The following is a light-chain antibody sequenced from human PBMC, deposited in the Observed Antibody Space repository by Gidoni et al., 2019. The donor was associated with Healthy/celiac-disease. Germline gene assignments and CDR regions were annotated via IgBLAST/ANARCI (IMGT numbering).Light chain of an antibody. Sequence: EIVLTQSPAPLSSAPGERATLSCSANQSVSSYLACYQQKPGQAPSLLIYDASNRATGIPARFSGSGSGTDFTLTISSLGPEDFAVYYCQQRSNWPPYTFGQGTKLEIK. CDR1: QSVSSY. V-gene: IGKV3-11*01. CDR2: DAS. CDR3: QQRSNWPPYT. J-gene: IGKJ2*01.